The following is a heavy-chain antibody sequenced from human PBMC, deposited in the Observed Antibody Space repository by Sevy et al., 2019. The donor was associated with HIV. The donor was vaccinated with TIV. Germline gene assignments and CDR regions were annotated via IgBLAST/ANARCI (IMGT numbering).Heavy chain of an antibody. CDR2: INVGNGNT. CDR1: GYLFISFV. Sequence: ASVKVSCKASGYLFISFVMHCVRQAPGQGLEWVGWINVGNGNTKYPQKFQDRVTITRDASTSTTYMELTSLTSEDTAIYYCTREAKQQLSQYFFDFWGQGTLVTVSS. J-gene: IGHJ4*02. V-gene: IGHV1-3*01. D-gene: IGHD6-13*01. CDR3: TREAKQQLSQYFFDF.